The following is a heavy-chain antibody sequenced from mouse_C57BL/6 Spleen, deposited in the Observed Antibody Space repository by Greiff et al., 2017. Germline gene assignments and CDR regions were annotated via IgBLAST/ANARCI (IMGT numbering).Heavy chain of an antibody. CDR3: ARKPAYGNLYFDY. J-gene: IGHJ2*01. CDR1: GFTFSSYA. CDR2: ISDGGSYT. D-gene: IGHD2-1*01. Sequence: EVKLMESGGGLVKPGGSLKLSCAASGFTFSSYAMSWVRQTPEKRLEWVATISDGGSYTYYPDNVKGRFTISRDNAKNNLYLQMSHLKSEDTAMYYCARKPAYGNLYFDYWGQGTTLTVAS. V-gene: IGHV5-4*03.